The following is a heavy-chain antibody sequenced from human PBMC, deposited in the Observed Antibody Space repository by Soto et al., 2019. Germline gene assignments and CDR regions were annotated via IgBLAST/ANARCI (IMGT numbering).Heavy chain of an antibody. J-gene: IGHJ6*03. D-gene: IGHD4-4*01. CDR2: IYSGGST. CDR3: AREASYSNNNYYYYYMDV. CDR1: GFTVSSNY. Sequence: GGSLRLSCAASGFTVSSNYMSWVRQAPGKGLEWVSVIYSGGSTYYADSVKGRFTISRHNSKNTLYLQMNSLRAEDTAVYYCAREASYSNNNYYYYYMDVWGKGTTVTVSS. V-gene: IGHV3-53*04.